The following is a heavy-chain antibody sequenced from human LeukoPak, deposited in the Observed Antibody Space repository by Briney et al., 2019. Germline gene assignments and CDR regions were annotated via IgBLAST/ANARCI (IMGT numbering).Heavy chain of an antibody. CDR2: IYYSGST. CDR3: ARFTVYDSSPLFDY. CDR1: GGSISSYY. J-gene: IGHJ4*02. V-gene: IGHV4-59*01. D-gene: IGHD6-6*01. Sequence: SETLSLTCTVSGGSISSYYWSWIRQPPGKGLEWIGYIYYSGSTNYNPSLKSRVTISVDTSKNQFSLKLSSVTAADTAVYYCARFTVYDSSPLFDYWGQGTLATVSS.